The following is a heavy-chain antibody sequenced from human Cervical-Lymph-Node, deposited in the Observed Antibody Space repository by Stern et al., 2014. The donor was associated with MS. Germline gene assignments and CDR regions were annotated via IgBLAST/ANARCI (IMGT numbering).Heavy chain of an antibody. D-gene: IGHD3-22*01. CDR3: ARRQGGYFDTTGHDY. J-gene: IGHJ4*02. Sequence: EEQLVESGGGLVQPGGSLRLSCAASGVTFSSSWMSWVRQAPGKGLEWVANIKQDGSEKYYLGSVKGRFIISRDNAKNSLYLQMHSLRAEDTAVYYCARRQGGYFDTTGHDYWGQGTLVTVSS. CDR2: IKQDGSEK. CDR1: GVTFSSSW. V-gene: IGHV3-7*01.